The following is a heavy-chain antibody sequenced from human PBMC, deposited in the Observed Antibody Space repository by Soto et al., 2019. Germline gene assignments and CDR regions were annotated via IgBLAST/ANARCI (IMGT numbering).Heavy chain of an antibody. CDR2: MYYGGRT. D-gene: IGHD2-15*01. CDR1: GGSISSYY. Sequence: NPSATLSLTCTVSGGSISSYYWSWIRQPPGKGLEWIGYMYYGGRTNYNPSLKSRVTISVDTSKMQVSLKLSSVTAADTAVYFCARGKPSPLLVRSSRGTWFDPWGQGTLVTVSS. CDR3: ARGKPSPLLVRSSRGTWFDP. V-gene: IGHV4-59*08. J-gene: IGHJ5*02.